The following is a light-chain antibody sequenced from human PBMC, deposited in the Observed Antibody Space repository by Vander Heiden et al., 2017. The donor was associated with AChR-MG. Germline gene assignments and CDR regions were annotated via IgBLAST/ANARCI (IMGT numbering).Light chain of an antibody. Sequence: EIVMTQSPATLSVSAGERATLSCRASQTVSPNIAWYKQKPGQAPTLLIYGVSTRATGVPDRFNGSGYVTEFTLTINSRQPEDSAVYFCQQYKNWPPWTFGLGTKVEVK. CDR1: QTVSPN. J-gene: IGKJ1*01. CDR2: GVS. CDR3: QQYKNWPPWT. V-gene: IGKV3-15*01.